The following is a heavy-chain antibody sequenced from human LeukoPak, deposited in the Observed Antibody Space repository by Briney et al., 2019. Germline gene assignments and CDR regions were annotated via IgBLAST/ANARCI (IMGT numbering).Heavy chain of an antibody. CDR1: GFTFSSYA. D-gene: IGHD1-26*01. CDR3: AKAFSRVVGASTTYFDY. J-gene: IGHJ4*02. CDR2: ISYDGSNK. V-gene: IGHV3-30-3*01. Sequence: GGSLRLSCAASGFTFSSYAMHWVRQAPGKGLEWVAVISYDGSNKYYADSVKGRFTISRDNSKNTLYLQMNSLRAEDTAVYYCAKAFSRVVGASTTYFDYWGQGTLVTVSS.